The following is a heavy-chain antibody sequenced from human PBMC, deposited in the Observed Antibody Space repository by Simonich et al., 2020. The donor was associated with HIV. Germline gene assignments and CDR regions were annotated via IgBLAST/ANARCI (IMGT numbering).Heavy chain of an antibody. D-gene: IGHD2-2*01. CDR3: ARDGRKGSSTSCSDY. CDR2: ISSRSSYI. Sequence: EVQLVESGGGLVKPGGSLRLSCAASGFTFSSYSMNWVRQARGKGLEWVLSISSRSSYIYYADSVKGRFTISRDNAKNSLYLQMTSLRAEDTAVYYCARDGRKGSSTSCSDYWGQGTLVTVSS. V-gene: IGHV3-21*01. J-gene: IGHJ4*02. CDR1: GFTFSSYS.